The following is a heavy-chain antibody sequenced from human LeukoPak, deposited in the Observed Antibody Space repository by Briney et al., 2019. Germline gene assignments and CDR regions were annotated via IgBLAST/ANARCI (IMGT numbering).Heavy chain of an antibody. D-gene: IGHD2-15*01. CDR3: ARDLSRGCSGGSCLLELHTPFDY. Sequence: GGSLRLSCAASGFTFSSYSMNWVRQAPGKGLEWVSSISSSSSYIYYADSVKGRFTISRDNAKNSLYLQMNSLRAEDTAVYYCARDLSRGCSGGSCLLELHTPFDYWGQGTLVTVSS. CDR1: GFTFSSYS. CDR2: ISSSSSYI. V-gene: IGHV3-21*01. J-gene: IGHJ4*02.